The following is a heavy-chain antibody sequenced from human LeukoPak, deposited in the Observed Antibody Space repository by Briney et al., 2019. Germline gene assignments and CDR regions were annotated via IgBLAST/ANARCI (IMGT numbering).Heavy chain of an antibody. CDR3: ARNYDFWSGYFNSVDS. V-gene: IGHV3-74*01. J-gene: IGHJ5*01. D-gene: IGHD3-3*01. CDR1: GFSFSSYW. CDR2: IKSDGSIT. Sequence: PGGSLRLSCAASGFSFSSYWMHWVRQAPGKGLVWVSRIKSDGSITSYADSVKGRFTISRDNAKNSLYLRMNSLRAEDTAVYYCARNYDFWSGYFNSVDSWGQGTLVTVSS.